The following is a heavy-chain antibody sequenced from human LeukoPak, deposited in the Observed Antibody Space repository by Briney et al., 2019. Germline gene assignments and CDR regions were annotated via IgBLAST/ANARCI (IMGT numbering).Heavy chain of an antibody. CDR1: GFIFSSHG. Sequence: PGGSLRLSCAASGFIFSSHGMHWVRQSPGKGLELVAVIWYDGSNKYYADSVKGRFTISRDNSKNTVYLQMNSLRAEDTAIYYCAKDSSAYSGSYYDYWGQGTLVTVSS. CDR2: IWYDGSNK. CDR3: AKDSSAYSGSYYDY. D-gene: IGHD1-26*01. J-gene: IGHJ4*02. V-gene: IGHV3-33*06.